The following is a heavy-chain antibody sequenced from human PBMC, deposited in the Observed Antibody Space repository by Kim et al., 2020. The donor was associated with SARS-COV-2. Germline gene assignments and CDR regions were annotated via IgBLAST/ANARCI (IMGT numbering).Heavy chain of an antibody. CDR3: ARQLIYCSSTSCYDNYYYYGMDV. V-gene: IGHV4-59*08. CDR2: IYYSGST. D-gene: IGHD2-2*01. CDR1: GGSISSYY. J-gene: IGHJ6*02. Sequence: SETLSLTCTVSGGSISSYYWSWIRQPPGKGLEWIGYIYYSGSTNYNPSLKSRVTISVDTSKNQFSLKLSSVTAADTAVYYCARQLIYCSSTSCYDNYYYYGMDVWGQGTKVTV.